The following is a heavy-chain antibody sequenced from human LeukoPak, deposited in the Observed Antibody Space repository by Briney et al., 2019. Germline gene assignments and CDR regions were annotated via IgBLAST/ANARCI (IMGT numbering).Heavy chain of an antibody. CDR2: ISWNHNNI. CDR3: AKQVVHYGGNSWDY. J-gene: IGHJ4*02. D-gene: IGHD4-17*01. Sequence: GGSLRLSCVASGFTFDEYTMVWVRQAPGKGLEWVSRISWNHNNIAYADSVKGRFTISRDNSKNTLYLQMNSLRAEDTAVYYCAKQVVHYGGNSWDYWGQGTLVTVSS. V-gene: IGHV3-9*01. CDR1: GFTFDEYT.